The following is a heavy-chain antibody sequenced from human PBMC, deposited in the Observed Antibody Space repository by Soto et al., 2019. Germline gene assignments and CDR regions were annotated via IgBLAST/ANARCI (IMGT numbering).Heavy chain of an antibody. J-gene: IGHJ4*02. V-gene: IGHV3-7*01. D-gene: IGHD3-3*01. Sequence: GGSLRLSCAASAFTFTNYWMTCVRQAAGKGLEWVANIRDDGSDTYSVDSVKGRFSVSRDNAKNSPSLQMNSLRFEDTAVSYCARYVEKRSYYEFCSSSLHRGQGT. CDR1: AFTFTNYW. CDR2: IRDDGSDT. CDR3: ARYVEKRSYYEFCSSSLH.